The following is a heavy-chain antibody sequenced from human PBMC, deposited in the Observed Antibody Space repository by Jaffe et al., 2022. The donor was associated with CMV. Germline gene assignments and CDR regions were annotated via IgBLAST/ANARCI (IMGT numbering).Heavy chain of an antibody. V-gene: IGHV3-9*01. Sequence: EVQLVESGGGLVQPGRSLRLSCAASGFTFDDYAMHWVRQAPGKGLEWVSGISWNSGSIGYADSVKGRFTISRDNAKNSLYLQMNSLRAEDTALYYCAKDTLSGWSPPYYYYGMDVWGQGTTVTVSS. CDR1: GFTFDDYA. D-gene: IGHD6-19*01. J-gene: IGHJ6*02. CDR2: ISWNSGSI. CDR3: AKDTLSGWSPPYYYYGMDV.